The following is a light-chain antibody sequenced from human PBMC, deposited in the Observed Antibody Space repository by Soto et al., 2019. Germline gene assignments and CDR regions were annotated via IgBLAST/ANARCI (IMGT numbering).Light chain of an antibody. V-gene: IGKV1-5*01. CDR2: DAS. CDR3: LQHYSYPWT. J-gene: IGKJ1*01. Sequence: DIQMTQSPSTLSAFVGDRVTITCRASQRIGGWLAWYQQKPGKAPKRLIYDASILQGGVPSRFSGSGSGTEFTLTISSLQPEDFATYSCLQHYSYPWTFGQGTKVEVK. CDR1: QRIGGW.